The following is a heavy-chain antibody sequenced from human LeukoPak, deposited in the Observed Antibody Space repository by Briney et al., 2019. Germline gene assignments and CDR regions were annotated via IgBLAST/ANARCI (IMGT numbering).Heavy chain of an antibody. CDR2: IKQDGSEK. CDR3: AKVRGGYYPDDAFDI. V-gene: IGHV3-7*03. CDR1: GFTFSSYW. Sequence: GGSLRLSCAASGFTFSSYWMSWVRQAPGKGLEWVANIKQDGSEKYYVDSVKGRFTISRDNAKNSLYLQMNSLRAEDTAVYYCAKVRGGYYPDDAFDIWGQGTMVTVSS. D-gene: IGHD3-3*01. J-gene: IGHJ3*02.